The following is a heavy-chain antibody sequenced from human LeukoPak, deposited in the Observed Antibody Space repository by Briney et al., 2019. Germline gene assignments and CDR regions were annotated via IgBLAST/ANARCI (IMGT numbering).Heavy chain of an antibody. V-gene: IGHV1-69*01. CDR2: IIPIIGTA. J-gene: IGHJ1*01. D-gene: IGHD6-19*01. CDR1: GGTFSSYA. Sequence: SVKVSCKASGGTFSSYAISWVRQAPGQGLEWMGGIIPIIGTANYAQKFQGRVTITADESTSTAYMELSSLRSEDTAVYYCASLSFYSSGWYHFQHWGQGTLVTVSS. CDR3: ASLSFYSSGWYHFQH.